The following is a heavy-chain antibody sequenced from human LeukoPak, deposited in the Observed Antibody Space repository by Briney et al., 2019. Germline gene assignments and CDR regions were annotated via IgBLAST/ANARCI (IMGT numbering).Heavy chain of an antibody. Sequence: GGSLRLSCAASGFTFSSYSMNWVRQAPGKGLEWVSYISSSSSTICYADSVKGRFTISRDNAKNSLYLQMNSLRAEDTAVYYCARESAQGMDVWGKGTTVTVSS. J-gene: IGHJ6*03. V-gene: IGHV3-48*04. D-gene: IGHD6-25*01. CDR1: GFTFSSYS. CDR2: ISSSSSTI. CDR3: ARESAQGMDV.